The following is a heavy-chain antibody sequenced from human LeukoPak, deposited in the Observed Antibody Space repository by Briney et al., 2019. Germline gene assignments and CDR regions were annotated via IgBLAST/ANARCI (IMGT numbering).Heavy chain of an antibody. Sequence: GGSLRLSCAASGFTFSNNWMSWVRQAPGKGLECVANIKKDGSEKYYINSVKGRFTISRDNAKNSVYLQMNSLRVEDTALYYCVKDAGTAWGQGTLVTVSS. J-gene: IGHJ5*02. CDR3: VKDAGTA. D-gene: IGHD2-8*02. V-gene: IGHV3-7*01. CDR2: IKKDGSEK. CDR1: GFTFSNNW.